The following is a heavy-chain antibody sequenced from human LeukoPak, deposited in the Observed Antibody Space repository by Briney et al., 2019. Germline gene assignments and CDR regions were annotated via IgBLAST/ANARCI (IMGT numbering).Heavy chain of an antibody. CDR1: GYTFTSYY. D-gene: IGHD2-8*01. V-gene: IGHV1-46*01. CDR3: ARDRGEATGYCTNGVCYDSYYYYMDV. Sequence: ASVKVSCKASGYTFTSYYMHWVRQAPGQGLEWMGIINPSGGSTSYAQKFQGRVTMTTDTSTSTAYMELRSLRSDDTAVYYCARDRGEATGYCTNGVCYDSYYYYMDVWGKGTTVTVSS. J-gene: IGHJ6*03. CDR2: INPSGGST.